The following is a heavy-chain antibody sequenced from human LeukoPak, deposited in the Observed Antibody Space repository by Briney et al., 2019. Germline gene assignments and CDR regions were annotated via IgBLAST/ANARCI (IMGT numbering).Heavy chain of an antibody. Sequence: GGSLRLSCAGSGFTFSTYAMHWVRQAPGKGLEWVALISYDGSNKYYADSVKGRFTISRDNSKNTLYLQMNSLRAEDTAVYYCARARGYSGYDYWFDYWGQGTLVTVSS. CDR1: GFTFSTYA. D-gene: IGHD5-12*01. CDR3: ARARGYSGYDYWFDY. J-gene: IGHJ4*02. CDR2: ISYDGSNK. V-gene: IGHV3-30*04.